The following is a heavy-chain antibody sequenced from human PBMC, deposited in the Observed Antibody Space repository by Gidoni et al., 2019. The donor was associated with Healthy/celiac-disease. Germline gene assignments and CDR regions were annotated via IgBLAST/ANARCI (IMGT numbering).Heavy chain of an antibody. CDR3: ASQAFMFGASSPFDY. Sequence: EVQPVPSGAEVKMPGESLRIFCKGSGYSFTSYWISWVRQMPGKGLEWMGRIDPSDSYTNYSPSFQGHVTISADKSISTAYLQWSSLKASDTAMYYCASQAFMFGASSPFDYWGQGTLVTVSS. D-gene: IGHD3-10*02. J-gene: IGHJ4*02. V-gene: IGHV5-10-1*03. CDR2: IDPSDSYT. CDR1: GYSFTSYW.